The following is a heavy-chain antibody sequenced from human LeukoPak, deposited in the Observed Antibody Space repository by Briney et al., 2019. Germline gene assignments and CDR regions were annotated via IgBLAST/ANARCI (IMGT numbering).Heavy chain of an antibody. CDR3: ARRRHWQLARDEPLYNWFDP. J-gene: IGHJ5*02. D-gene: IGHD6-6*01. CDR1: GGSISSSSYY. V-gene: IGHV4-39*01. Sequence: PSETLSLTCTVSGGSISSSSYYWGWIRQPPGKGLEWIGSIYYSGSTYYNPSLKSRVTISVDTSKNQFSLKLSSVTAADTAVYYCARRRHWQLARDEPLYNWFDPWGQGTLVTVSS. CDR2: IYYSGST.